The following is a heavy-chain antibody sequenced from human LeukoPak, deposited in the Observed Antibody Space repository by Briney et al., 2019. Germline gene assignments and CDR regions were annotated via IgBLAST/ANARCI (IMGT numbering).Heavy chain of an antibody. CDR2: ISAYNGNT. CDR1: GYTFTSYG. CDR3: AREREYCSGGSCIDFDY. Sequence: ASVKVSCKASGYTFTSYGISWVRQAPGQGLEWMGWISAYNGNTNYAQKLQGRVTMTTDPSTSTAYMELRSLRSDDTAVYYCAREREYCSGGSCIDFDYWGQGTLVTVSS. V-gene: IGHV1-18*01. D-gene: IGHD2-15*01. J-gene: IGHJ4*02.